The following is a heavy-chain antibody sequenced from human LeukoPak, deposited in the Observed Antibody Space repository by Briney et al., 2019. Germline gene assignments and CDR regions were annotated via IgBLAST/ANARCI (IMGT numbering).Heavy chain of an antibody. CDR2: IIHIFGTA. CDR3: AAVVVVTAIPVDS. CDR1: GGTFSSYA. D-gene: IGHD2-21*02. V-gene: IGHV1-69*13. Sequence: ASVKVSCKASGGTFSSYAISWVRQAPGQGLEWMGGIIHIFGTANYAQKFQGRVTITADESTSTAYMELSSLRSEDTAVYYCAAVVVVTAIPVDSWGQGTLVTVSS. J-gene: IGHJ5*01.